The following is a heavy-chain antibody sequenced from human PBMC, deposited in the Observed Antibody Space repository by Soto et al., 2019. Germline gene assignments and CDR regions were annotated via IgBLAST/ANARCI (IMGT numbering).Heavy chain of an antibody. J-gene: IGHJ3*02. Sequence: ASVKVSCKASGYTFTSYGISWVRQAPGQGLEWMGWISAYNGNTNYAQKLQGRVNMTTDTPTSTAYMELRSLRSDDTAVYYCARIQLDYGGNAAAFDSWGQGRXVPVSS. D-gene: IGHD4-17*01. CDR2: ISAYNGNT. CDR1: GYTFTSYG. V-gene: IGHV1-18*01. CDR3: ARIQLDYGGNAAAFDS.